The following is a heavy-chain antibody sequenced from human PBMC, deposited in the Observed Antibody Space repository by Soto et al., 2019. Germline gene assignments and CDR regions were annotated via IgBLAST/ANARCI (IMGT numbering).Heavy chain of an antibody. CDR3: ARRYSSGWYSSYYYYYYMDV. V-gene: IGHV1-18*01. CDR2: ISAYNGNT. CDR1: GYTFTSYG. Sequence: ASVTVSCKASGYTFTSYGISWVRQAPGQGLEWMGWISAYNGNTNYAQKLQGRVTMTTDTSTSTAYMELRSLRSDDTAVYYCARRYSSGWYSSYYYYYYMDVWGKGTTVTVSS. J-gene: IGHJ6*03. D-gene: IGHD6-19*01.